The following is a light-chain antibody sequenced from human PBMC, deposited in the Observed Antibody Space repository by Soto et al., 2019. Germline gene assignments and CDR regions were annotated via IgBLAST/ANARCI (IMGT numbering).Light chain of an antibody. V-gene: IGKV3-20*01. CDR1: QSVSSSY. CDR2: SAS. CDR3: QQYGSSLWT. J-gene: IGKJ1*01. Sequence: EIVLTQSPGTLSLSPGERATLSCRASQSVSSSYLAWYQQKPGQAPRLLIYSASSRATGIPDRFSGSGSGTDFTLTISRLEPEDFAVYYCQQYGSSLWTFGQGTKMEIK.